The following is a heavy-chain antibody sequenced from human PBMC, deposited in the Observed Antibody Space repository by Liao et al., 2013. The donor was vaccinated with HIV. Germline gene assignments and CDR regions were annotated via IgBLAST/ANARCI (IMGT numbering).Heavy chain of an antibody. J-gene: IGHJ2*01. CDR2: IIHSGKI. CDR3: ARGLRDTVMVTPARWHFDL. V-gene: IGHV4-34*02. CDR1: GGSFSGYY. D-gene: IGHD5-18*01. Sequence: QVQLQQGGAGLLKPSETLSLTCRVYGGSFSGYYWSWIRQPPGKGLEWIGEIIHSGKINYNPSLKSRVTISVDTSENRFSLKLSSVTAADTAVYYCARGLRDTVMVTPARWHFDLWGRGTLVIAS.